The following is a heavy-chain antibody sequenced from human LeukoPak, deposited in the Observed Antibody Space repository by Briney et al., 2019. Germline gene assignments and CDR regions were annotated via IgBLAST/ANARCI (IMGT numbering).Heavy chain of an antibody. CDR1: GFPFSTHS. CDR3: VRDRGYSNFDY. D-gene: IGHD4-11*01. Sequence: GGSLRLSCAASGFPFSTHSLNWVRQAPGKGLEWVANMKEDGGEINYVDSVTGRFTISRDNARGSLYLQMNSLRAEDTAVYYCVRDRGYSNFDYWGQGSLVTVSS. V-gene: IGHV3-7*01. CDR2: MKEDGGEI. J-gene: IGHJ4*02.